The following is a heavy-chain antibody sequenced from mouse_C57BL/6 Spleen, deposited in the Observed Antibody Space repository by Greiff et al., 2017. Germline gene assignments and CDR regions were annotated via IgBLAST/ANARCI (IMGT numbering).Heavy chain of an antibody. CDR2: ISSGSSTI. CDR1: GFTFSDYG. V-gene: IGHV5-17*01. J-gene: IGHJ4*01. D-gene: IGHD1-1*02. CDR3: ARDYLYAMEY. Sequence: EVQGVESGGGLVKPGGSLTLSCAAYGFTFSDYGMHWFRQAPEKGLEWVAYISSGSSTIYYADTVTGRFTISGDNAKNTLFLQMTSLRSEDTAMYYCARDYLYAMEYWDKGTSVTVSP.